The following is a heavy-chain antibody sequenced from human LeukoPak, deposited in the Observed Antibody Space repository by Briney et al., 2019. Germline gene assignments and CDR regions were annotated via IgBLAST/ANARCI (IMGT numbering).Heavy chain of an antibody. CDR1: GFTFSNYW. J-gene: IGHJ4*02. CDR3: ARGLNTSPGIDY. V-gene: IGHV3-7*01. D-gene: IGHD3-16*01. CDR2: IKEDGSQK. Sequence: GGSLRLSCAASGFTFSNYWINWVRQAPGEGLEWVANIKEDGSQKYYVESVKGRFTVSRDHAKNSVYLQVSSLRDADTGVYYCARGLNTSPGIDYWGQGTLVTVSS.